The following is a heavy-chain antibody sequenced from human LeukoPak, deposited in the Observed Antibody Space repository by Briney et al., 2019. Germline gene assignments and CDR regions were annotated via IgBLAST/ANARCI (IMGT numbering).Heavy chain of an antibody. CDR2: INPDSGGT. V-gene: IGHV1-2*02. J-gene: IGHJ4*02. CDR3: ATHCGGGTCYFYKFDY. Sequence: ASVKVSCKASGYTFTGYYIHWVRQAPGQGLEWMGWINPDSGGTNYAQKFQGRVTMTRDTSTTTAYMELGRLMSDGTAVYYCATHCGGGTCYFYKFDYWGQGTQVTVSS. CDR1: GYTFTGYY. D-gene: IGHD2-15*01.